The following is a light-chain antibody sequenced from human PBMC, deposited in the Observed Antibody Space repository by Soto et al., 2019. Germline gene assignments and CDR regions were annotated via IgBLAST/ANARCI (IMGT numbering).Light chain of an antibody. V-gene: IGKV1-39*01. J-gene: IGKJ2*01. CDR3: QQSYSAQYT. CDR1: QNVGSF. Sequence: DIQMTQSPSSLSASVGDRVSLTCRAGQNVGSFVNWYQQKPGKAPRLLIYATSNLKSGVTSRISGSRSGTDYTLTIISLKPEEFATYFWQQSYSAQYTFGPVTKLEIK. CDR2: ATS.